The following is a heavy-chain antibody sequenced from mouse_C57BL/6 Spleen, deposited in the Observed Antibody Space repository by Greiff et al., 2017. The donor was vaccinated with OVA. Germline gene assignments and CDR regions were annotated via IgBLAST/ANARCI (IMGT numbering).Heavy chain of an antibody. J-gene: IGHJ2*01. Sequence: EVMLVESGGDLVKPGGSLKLSCAASGFTFSSYGMSWVHQTPDKRLEWVATISSGGSYTYYPDSVKGRFTISRDNAKNTLYLQMSSLKSEDTAMYYCARHELGDYWGQGTTLTVSS. CDR3: ARHELGDY. CDR1: GFTFSSYG. V-gene: IGHV5-6*01. D-gene: IGHD4-1*01. CDR2: ISSGGSYT.